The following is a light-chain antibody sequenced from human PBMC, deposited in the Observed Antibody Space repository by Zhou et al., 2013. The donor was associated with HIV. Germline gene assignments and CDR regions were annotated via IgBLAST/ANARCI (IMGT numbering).Light chain of an antibody. V-gene: IGKV1-33*01. Sequence: DIQMTQSPSSLSASVGDRVTITCQASQDISKYLNWYQQKPGKAPRLLIFDASNLETGVPSRLSGSGSGTEFTLTISSLQPEDFATYHCQQYKSYLWTFGQGTKVEIK. CDR2: DAS. J-gene: IGKJ1*01. CDR3: QQYKSYLWT. CDR1: QDISKY.